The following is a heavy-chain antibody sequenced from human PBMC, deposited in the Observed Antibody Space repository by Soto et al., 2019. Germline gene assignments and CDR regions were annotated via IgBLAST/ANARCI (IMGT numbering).Heavy chain of an antibody. CDR1: GFTFSSYA. J-gene: IGHJ3*02. CDR3: AKAGYSYGYGTTIPTGGFDI. Sequence: LRLSCAASGFTFSSYAMSWVRQAPGKGLEWVSAISGSGGSTYYADSVKGRFTISRDNSKNTLYLQMNSLRAEDTAVYYCAKAGYSYGYGTTIPTGGFDIWGQGTMVTVSS. CDR2: ISGSGGST. V-gene: IGHV3-23*01. D-gene: IGHD5-18*01.